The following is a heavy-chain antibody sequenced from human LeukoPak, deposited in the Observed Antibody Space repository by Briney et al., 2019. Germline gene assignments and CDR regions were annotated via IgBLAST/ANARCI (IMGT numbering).Heavy chain of an antibody. CDR3: ARGTSPSGEWELLPPVDY. D-gene: IGHD1-26*01. Sequence: GGSLRLSCAASGFTFSSYGMHWVRQAPGKGLEWVAVIWYDGSNKYYADSVKGRFTISRDNSKNTLYLQMNSLRAEDTAVYYCARGTSPSGEWELLPPVDYWGQGTLVTVSS. CDR1: GFTFSSYG. J-gene: IGHJ4*02. V-gene: IGHV3-33*01. CDR2: IWYDGSNK.